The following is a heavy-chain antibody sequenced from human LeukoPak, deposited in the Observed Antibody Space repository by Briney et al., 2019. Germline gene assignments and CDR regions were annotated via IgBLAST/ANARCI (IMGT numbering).Heavy chain of an antibody. D-gene: IGHD2-15*01. J-gene: IGHJ6*03. CDR1: GYSENFYG. V-gene: IGHV1-18*01. CDR3: ATSVAATRHYYYYMDV. CDR2: ISAQHGQT. Sequence: ASVKVSCKTSGYSENFYGITWVRQVAGQGLEWMGWISAQHGQTEYAPNSQDRVTMTTDTYTNTAYMELRSLRSDDTAVYYCATSVAATRHYYYYMDVWGKGTTVTISS.